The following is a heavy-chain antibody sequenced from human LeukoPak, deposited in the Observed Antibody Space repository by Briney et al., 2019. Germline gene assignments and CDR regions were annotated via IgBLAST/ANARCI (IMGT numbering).Heavy chain of an antibody. CDR2: IIPILGIA. V-gene: IGHV1-69*04. D-gene: IGHD1-26*01. J-gene: IGHJ5*02. Sequence: ASVKVSFKASGGTFSSYAISWVRQAPGQGLEWMGRIIPILGIANYAQKFQGRVTITADKSTSTAYMELSSLRSEDTAVYYCASASIVGATYNWFDPWGQGTLVTVSS. CDR1: GGTFSSYA. CDR3: ASASIVGATYNWFDP.